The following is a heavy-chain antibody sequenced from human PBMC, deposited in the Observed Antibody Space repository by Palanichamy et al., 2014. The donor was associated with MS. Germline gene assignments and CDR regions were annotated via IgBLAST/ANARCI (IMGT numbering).Heavy chain of an antibody. V-gene: IGHV2-5*01. J-gene: IGHJ4*02. CDR2: IYWNDDK. CDR1: GFSLSTSGVG. D-gene: IGHD3-22*01. CDR3: AHTRDNGLKTYYYDSSGYQSSNYYFDY. Sequence: QITLKESGPTLVKPTQTLTLTCTFSGFSLSTSGVGVGWIRQPPGKALEWLALIYWNDDKRYSLSLKSRLTITKDTSKNQVVLTMTNMDPVDTATYYCAHTRDNGLKTYYYDSSGYQSSNYYFDYWGQGTLVTVSS.